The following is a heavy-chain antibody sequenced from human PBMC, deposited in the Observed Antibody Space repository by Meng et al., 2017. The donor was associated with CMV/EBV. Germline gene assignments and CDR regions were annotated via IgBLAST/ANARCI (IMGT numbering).Heavy chain of an antibody. D-gene: IGHD6-19*01. CDR2: IYYSGST. CDR3: ARAVGGSGWYYFDY. Sequence: GSLRLSCTVSGGSISSSSYYWGWIRQPPGKGLEWIGSIYYSGSTYYNTSLKSRVTISVDTFKNQFSLKLSSVTAADTAVYYCARAVGGSGWYYFDYWGQGTLVTVSS. J-gene: IGHJ4*02. V-gene: IGHV4-39*07. CDR1: GGSISSSSYY.